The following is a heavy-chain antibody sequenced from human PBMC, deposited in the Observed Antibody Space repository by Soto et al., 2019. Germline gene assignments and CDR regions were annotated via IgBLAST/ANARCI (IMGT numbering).Heavy chain of an antibody. D-gene: IGHD6-19*01. Sequence: QLQLQESGSGLVKPSQTLSLTCAVSGGSISSGGYSWSWIRQPPGKCLEWIGYIYHSGSTYYNPSLKSRVTISVDRSKNQFSLKLSSVTAADTAVYYCARGVFLLRYSSVRNHDAFDIWGQGTMVTVSS. V-gene: IGHV4-30-2*01. CDR3: ARGVFLLRYSSVRNHDAFDI. J-gene: IGHJ3*02. CDR2: IYHSGST. CDR1: GGSISSGGYS.